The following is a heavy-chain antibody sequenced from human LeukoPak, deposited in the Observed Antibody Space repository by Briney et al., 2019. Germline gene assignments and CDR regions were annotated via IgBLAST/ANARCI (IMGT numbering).Heavy chain of an antibody. CDR2: GDYSGGT. CDR3: AREHSSSLLTSVYFDL. J-gene: IGHJ2*01. V-gene: IGHV4-39*07. D-gene: IGHD6-13*01. CDR1: GDSFSSVTDY. Sequence: SETLSLTCTVSGDSFSSVTDYWAWIRQPPGKGLEWIASGDYSGGTYYNPSLESRVAISSDMSKNQFSLKLTSVTAADTAVYYCAREHSSSLLTSVYFDLWGRGTLVTVSS.